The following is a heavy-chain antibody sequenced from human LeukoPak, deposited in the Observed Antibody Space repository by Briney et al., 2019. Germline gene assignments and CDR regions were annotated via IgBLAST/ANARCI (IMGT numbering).Heavy chain of an antibody. CDR2: IIPIFGTA. J-gene: IGHJ3*02. V-gene: IGHV1-69*13. CDR3: ARDVVVVAAPSGAFDI. D-gene: IGHD2-15*01. Sequence: ASVKVSCKASGYTFTSYYMHWVRQAPGQGLEWMGGIIPIFGTANYAQKFQGRVTITADESTSTAYMELSSLRSEDTAVYYCARDVVVVAAPSGAFDIWGQGTMVTVSS. CDR1: GYTFTSYY.